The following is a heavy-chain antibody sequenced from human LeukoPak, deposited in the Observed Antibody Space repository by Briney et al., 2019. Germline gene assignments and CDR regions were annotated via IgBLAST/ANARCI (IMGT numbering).Heavy chain of an antibody. CDR3: AAVSPLHDSGWYYFDY. J-gene: IGHJ4*02. CDR1: GFTFTSYA. D-gene: IGHD6-19*01. Sequence: GTSVKVSCKASGFTFTSYAMQWVRQARGQRLEWIGWIVVGSGNTNYAQKFQERVTITRDMSTSTAYMELSSLGSEDTAVYYCAAVSPLHDSGWYYFDYWGEGTQVTVSS. CDR2: IVVGSGNT. V-gene: IGHV1-58*02.